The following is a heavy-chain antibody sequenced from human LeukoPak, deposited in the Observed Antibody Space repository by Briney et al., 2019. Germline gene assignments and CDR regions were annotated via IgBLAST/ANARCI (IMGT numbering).Heavy chain of an antibody. D-gene: IGHD6-13*01. CDR3: AKGKWGYSNSWYQNY. CDR1: GFTFSNYG. CDR2: ISYDGIKK. Sequence: GGSLTLSCAVSGFTFSNYGMHWVRQAPGKGLEWVAVISYDGIKKYYADSVKGRFTISTDNAKNTLYLQMDNLRAEDTAVYYCAKGKWGYSNSWYQNYWGQGTLAIV. J-gene: IGHJ4*02. V-gene: IGHV3-30*18.